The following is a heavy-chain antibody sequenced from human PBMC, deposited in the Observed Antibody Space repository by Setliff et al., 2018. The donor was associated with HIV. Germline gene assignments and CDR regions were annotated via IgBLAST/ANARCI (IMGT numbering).Heavy chain of an antibody. V-gene: IGHV1-2*02. D-gene: IGHD7-27*01. Sequence: ASVKVSCKASGYTFADYFIHWVRQAPGQGLEWMGWISPHNGDKNILQRFRGRVTMTTDTSFSTAYMELSGLRSDDTAMYYCARQLSNSLDLWGQGTLVTVSS. CDR1: GYTFADYF. CDR2: ISPHNGDK. CDR3: ARQLSNSLDL. J-gene: IGHJ5*02.